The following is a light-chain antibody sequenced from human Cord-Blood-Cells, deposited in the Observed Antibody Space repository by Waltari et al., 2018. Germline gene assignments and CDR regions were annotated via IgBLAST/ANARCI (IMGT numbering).Light chain of an antibody. J-gene: IGLJ3*02. CDR3: SSYAGSNNLV. Sequence: QSALTQPPSASGSPGQSVTISCTGTSSDVGGYNYVSWYQQHPGKAPKPMIYEVSKRPSGVPDRFSGYKSGNTASLTVSGLQAEDEADYYCSSYAGSNNLVFGGGTKLTVL. V-gene: IGLV2-8*01. CDR1: SSDVGGYNY. CDR2: EVS.